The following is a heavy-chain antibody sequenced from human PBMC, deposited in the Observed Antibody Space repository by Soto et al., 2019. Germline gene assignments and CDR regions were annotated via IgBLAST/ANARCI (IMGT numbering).Heavy chain of an antibody. V-gene: IGHV3-23*01. CDR3: AKGEYYDILTGYYPNY. J-gene: IGHJ4*02. CDR1: GFTFSSYA. D-gene: IGHD3-9*01. CDR2: ISGSGGST. Sequence: GGSLRLSCAASGFTFSSYAMSWVRQAPGKGLEWVSAISGSGGSTYYADSVKGRFTISRDNSKNTLYLQMNSLRAEDTAVYYCAKGEYYDILTGYYPNYWGQGTLVTVSS.